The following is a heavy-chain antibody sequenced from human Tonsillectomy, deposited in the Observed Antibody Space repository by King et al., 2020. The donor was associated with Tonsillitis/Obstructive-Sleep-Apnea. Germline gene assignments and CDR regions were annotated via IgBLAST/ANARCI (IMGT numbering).Heavy chain of an antibody. CDR2: IKPDGSEK. CDR3: ARDIAS. J-gene: IGHJ5*02. V-gene: IGHV3-7*03. Sequence: VQLVESGGDLVHPGGSLRLSCAASGFIFSTYWMPWVRQAPGKGLEWVANIKPDGSEKYYVDSVKGRFTISRDNAKNFLFLQMNTLRADDTAVYYCARDIASWGQGTLVTVSS. D-gene: IGHD2-15*01. CDR1: GFIFSTYW.